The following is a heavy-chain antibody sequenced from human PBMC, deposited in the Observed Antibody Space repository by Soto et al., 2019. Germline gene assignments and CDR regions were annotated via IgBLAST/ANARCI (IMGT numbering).Heavy chain of an antibody. CDR3: ARGMTPPGAPAWYYFDS. J-gene: IGHJ4*02. CDR1: GASITGSFF. D-gene: IGHD2-8*02. CDR2: FSLSGTT. Sequence: SLTCTVSGASITGSFFWSWIRQPAGKGLEWIGRFSLSGTTNYNPSLRSRVTMSADVSKNQFSLRLTSVTAADTALYYCARGMTPPGAPAWYYFDSWGQGTLVTVSS. V-gene: IGHV4-4*07.